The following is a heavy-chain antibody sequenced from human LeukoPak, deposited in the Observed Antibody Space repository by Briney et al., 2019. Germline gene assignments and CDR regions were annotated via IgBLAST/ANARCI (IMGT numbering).Heavy chain of an antibody. CDR1: GYTFTGDY. V-gene: IGHV1-2*02. J-gene: IGHJ4*02. Sequence: ASVKVSCKASGYTFTGDYIHWVRQAPGQGLEWMGWINPNSGGTNYVQKLQGRVTMTRDTSISTAYMELSRLRSDDTGVYYCAREYCSSSSCPFVFWGQGTLVTVSS. CDR2: INPNSGGT. CDR3: AREYCSSSSCPFVF. D-gene: IGHD2-15*01.